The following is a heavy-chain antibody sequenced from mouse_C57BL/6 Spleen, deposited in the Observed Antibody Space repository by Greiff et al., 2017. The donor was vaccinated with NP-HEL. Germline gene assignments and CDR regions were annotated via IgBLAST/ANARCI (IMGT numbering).Heavy chain of an antibody. Sequence: VQLQQSGPELVKPGASVKISCKASGYTFTDYYMNWVKQSHGKSLEWIGDINPNNGGTSYNQKFKGKATLTVDKSSSTAYMGLRSLTSEDSAVYCCVVYGNYDAMDYWGQGTSVTVSS. J-gene: IGHJ4*01. CDR2: INPNNGGT. CDR1: GYTFTDYY. V-gene: IGHV1-26*01. CDR3: VVYGNYDAMDY. D-gene: IGHD2-1*01.